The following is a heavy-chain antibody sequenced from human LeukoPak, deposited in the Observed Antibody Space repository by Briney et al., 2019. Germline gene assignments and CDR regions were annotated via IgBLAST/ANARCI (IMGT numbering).Heavy chain of an antibody. J-gene: IGHJ4*02. CDR3: ATGILGYCSSTSCHGGLD. Sequence: SETLSLTCAVYGGSFSGYYWSWIRQPPGKGLEWIGEINHSGSTNYNPSLKSRVTISVDTSKNQFSLKLSSVTAADTAVYYCATGILGYCSSTSCHGGLDWGQGTLVTVSS. D-gene: IGHD2-2*01. CDR1: GGSFSGYY. V-gene: IGHV4-34*01. CDR2: INHSGST.